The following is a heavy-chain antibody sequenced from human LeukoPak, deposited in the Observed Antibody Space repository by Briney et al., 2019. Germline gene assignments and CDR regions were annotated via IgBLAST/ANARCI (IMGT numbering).Heavy chain of an antibody. CDR3: AREPYSRYLDF. D-gene: IGHD2-15*01. CDR1: GYTFTNYD. V-gene: IGHV1-8*03. J-gene: IGHJ4*02. Sequence: ASVKVSCKTSGYTFTNYDINWVRQAPGQGLEWVGWMYPKSGKTGYAQKFQVRVTIIRNTAISTAYMELSSLRSEDTAVYYCAREPYSRYLDFWAEGTLHTVSS. CDR2: MYPKSGKT.